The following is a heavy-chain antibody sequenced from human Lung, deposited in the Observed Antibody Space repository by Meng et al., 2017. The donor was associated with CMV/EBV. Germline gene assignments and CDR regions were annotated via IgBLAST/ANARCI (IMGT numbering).Heavy chain of an antibody. CDR3: AREGGTIGWELSFDY. D-gene: IGHD1-26*01. CDR2: ISYTGST. Sequence: SETLSLTCTVSGGSINSGGYYWSWIRQHPGMGLEWIGYISYTGSTYYNPSLKSRLTMSIDTSKNQFSLKLNSVTAADTAVYYCAREGGTIGWELSFDYWGQGTXVTVDS. CDR1: GGSINSGGYY. V-gene: IGHV4-31*03. J-gene: IGHJ4*02.